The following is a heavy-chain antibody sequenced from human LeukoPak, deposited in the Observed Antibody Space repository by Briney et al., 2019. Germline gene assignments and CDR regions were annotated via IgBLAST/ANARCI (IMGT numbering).Heavy chain of an antibody. CDR2: IRQDGSEK. CDR3: AKAPRSSWYPFDY. V-gene: IGHV3-7*05. CDR1: GLTFSTYW. D-gene: IGHD6-13*01. J-gene: IGHJ4*02. Sequence: GGSLRLSCAASGLTFSTYWMSWVRQAPGKGLEWVANIRQDGSEKYYVGSVKGRFTISRDNAKNSLYLQMNSLRADDTAVYYCAKAPRSSWYPFDYWGQGALVTVSS.